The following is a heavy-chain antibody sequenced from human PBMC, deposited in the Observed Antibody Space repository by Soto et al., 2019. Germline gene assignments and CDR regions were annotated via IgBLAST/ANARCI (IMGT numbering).Heavy chain of an antibody. CDR2: INHSGGT. CDR1: GGSFSGYY. D-gene: IGHD5-12*01. CDR3: ARGESNIVATPFDY. J-gene: IGHJ4*02. Sequence: PSETLSLTCAVYGGSFSGYYWSWIRQPPGKGLEWIGEINHSGGTNYNPSLKSRVTISVDTSKNQFSLKLSSVTAADTAVYYCARGESNIVATPFDYWGQGTLVTVSS. V-gene: IGHV4-34*01.